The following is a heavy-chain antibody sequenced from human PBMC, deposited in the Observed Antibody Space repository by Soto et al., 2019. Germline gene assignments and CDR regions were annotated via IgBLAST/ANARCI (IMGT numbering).Heavy chain of an antibody. CDR1: GASISNSAYY. Sequence: SETLSLTCTVSGASISNSAYYWGWIRQPPGKGLEWIGTISYRGSTFYKPSLKSQVTISVDTIKNQFSLKLDSVTVADTAVYYCVKFHFRSKYYDHWGQGNLVTVSS. V-gene: IGHV4-39*01. J-gene: IGHJ4*02. CDR2: ISYRGST. D-gene: IGHD2-21*01. CDR3: VKFHFRSKYYDH.